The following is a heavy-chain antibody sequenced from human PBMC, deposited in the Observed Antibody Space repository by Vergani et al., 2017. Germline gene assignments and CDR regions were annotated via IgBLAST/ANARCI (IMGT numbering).Heavy chain of an antibody. V-gene: IGHV4-39*07. Sequence: QLQLQESGPGLVKPSETLSLTCTVSGGSISSSSYYWGWIRQPPGKGLGWIGSIYYSGRTYYNPTLKSRVTISVDTSKNQCSLKLSSVTAADTAVYYCARTAYDSREDAFDIWGQGTMVTVSS. J-gene: IGHJ3*02. CDR2: IYYSGRT. CDR3: ARTAYDSREDAFDI. D-gene: IGHD3-22*01. CDR1: GGSISSSSYY.